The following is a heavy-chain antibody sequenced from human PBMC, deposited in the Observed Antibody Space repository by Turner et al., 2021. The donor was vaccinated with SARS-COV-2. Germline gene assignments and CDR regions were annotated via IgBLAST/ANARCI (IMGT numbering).Heavy chain of an antibody. V-gene: IGHV3-7*01. CDR2: IKEDGSEK. CDR3: ARRRGMDV. CDR1: GVTFSSFW. Sequence: EVQLVESGGGLVQPGGSLRLSCAASGVTFSSFWMSWVRQGPGKGLEWVANIKEDGSEKYYVDSVKGRFTISRDNAKNSVYLQMNSLRAEDTAVYYCARRRGMDVWGQGTTVTVSS. J-gene: IGHJ6*02.